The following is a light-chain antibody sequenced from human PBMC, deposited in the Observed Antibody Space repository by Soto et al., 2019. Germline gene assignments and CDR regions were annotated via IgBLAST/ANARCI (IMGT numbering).Light chain of an antibody. CDR1: SSNIGAGYD. V-gene: IGLV1-40*01. CDR3: KSYDSSLRGTYV. CDR2: GNS. J-gene: IGLJ1*01. Sequence: QSVLTQPPSVSGAPGQRVTISCTGSSSNIGAGYDVHWYQQLPGTAPKLLIYGNSNRPSGVPDRFSGSKSGTSASLAITGLQAEDEADYYCKSYDSSLRGTYVFRTGTKLTVL.